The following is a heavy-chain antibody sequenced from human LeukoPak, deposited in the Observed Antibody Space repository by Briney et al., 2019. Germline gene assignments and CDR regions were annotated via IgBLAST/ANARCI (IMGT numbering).Heavy chain of an antibody. V-gene: IGHV1-69*13. D-gene: IGHD2-2*01. CDR1: GGTFISYA. J-gene: IGHJ6*03. Sequence: ASVKVSCKASGGTFISYAISWVRQAPGQGLEWMGGIIPTFGTANYAQKFHGRVTITADESTSTAYMELSSLRSEDTAVYYCARGGFAYQLPRYYYYMDVWGKGTTVTISS. CDR2: IIPTFGTA. CDR3: ARGGFAYQLPRYYYYMDV.